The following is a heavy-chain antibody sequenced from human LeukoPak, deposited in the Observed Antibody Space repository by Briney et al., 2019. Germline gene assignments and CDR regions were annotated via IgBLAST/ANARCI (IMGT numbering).Heavy chain of an antibody. J-gene: IGHJ5*02. Sequence: SVKVSCKASGGTFSSYAISWVRQAPGQGLVWMGRIIPILGIANYAQKFQGRVTITADKSTSTAYMELSSLRSEDTDVYYCARDGWNDEGWFDPWGQGTLVTVSS. D-gene: IGHD1-1*01. CDR2: IIPILGIA. CDR1: GGTFSSYA. CDR3: ARDGWNDEGWFDP. V-gene: IGHV1-69*04.